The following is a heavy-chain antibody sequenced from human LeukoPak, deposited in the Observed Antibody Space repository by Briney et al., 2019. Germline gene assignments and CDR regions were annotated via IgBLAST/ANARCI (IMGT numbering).Heavy chain of an antibody. CDR1: GYTFTSYY. CDR2: INPSGGST. CDR3: AKYALTMVRGVIPTHRDY. J-gene: IGHJ4*02. D-gene: IGHD3-10*01. Sequence: GASVKVSCKASGYTFTSYYMHWVRQAPGQGLEWMGIINPSGGSTSYAQKFQGRVTMTRDTSTSTVYMELSSLRSEDTAVYYCAKYALTMVRGVIPTHRDYWGQGTLVTVSS. V-gene: IGHV1-46*01.